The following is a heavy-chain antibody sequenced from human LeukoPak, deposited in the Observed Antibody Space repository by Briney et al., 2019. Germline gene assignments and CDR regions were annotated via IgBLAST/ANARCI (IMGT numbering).Heavy chain of an antibody. Sequence: PSETLSLTCTVSGGSISSGGYYWRWIRQQPGKGLVRIGYIYYSCSTYYNPSLKSRVTISLDTSKNQFSLKLSSVTAADTAVYYCARNFMTTDKQYFDYWGQGTLVTVST. CDR3: ARNFMTTDKQYFDY. J-gene: IGHJ4*02. CDR1: GGSISSGGYY. CDR2: IYYSCST. D-gene: IGHD4-17*01. V-gene: IGHV4-31*03.